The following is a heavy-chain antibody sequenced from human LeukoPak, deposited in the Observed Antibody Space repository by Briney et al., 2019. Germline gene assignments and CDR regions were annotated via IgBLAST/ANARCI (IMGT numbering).Heavy chain of an antibody. V-gene: IGHV4-59*01. Sequence: SETLSLTCTVSGGSISSYYWSWIRQPPGKGLEWIGYIYYSGSTNYNPSLKSRVTISVDTSKNQFSLKLSSVTAADTAVYYCARGNNYYDSSGYYYWGRGTLVTVSS. CDR3: ARGNNYYDSSGYYY. CDR2: IYYSGST. J-gene: IGHJ4*02. D-gene: IGHD3-22*01. CDR1: GGSISSYY.